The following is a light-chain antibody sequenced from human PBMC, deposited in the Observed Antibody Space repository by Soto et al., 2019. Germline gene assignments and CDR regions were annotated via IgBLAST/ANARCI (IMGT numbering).Light chain of an antibody. J-gene: IGLJ1*01. CDR3: SSYTSSSTNYV. V-gene: IGLV2-14*01. CDR1: SYNIGGNY. CDR2: EVS. Sequence: QSVLTQPPSVSAAPGQKVTISCSGSSYNIGGNYVSWYVQLPGTAPKLMIYEVSNRPSGVSNRFSGSKSGNTASLTISGLQAEDEADYYCSSYTSSSTNYVFGTGTKLTVL.